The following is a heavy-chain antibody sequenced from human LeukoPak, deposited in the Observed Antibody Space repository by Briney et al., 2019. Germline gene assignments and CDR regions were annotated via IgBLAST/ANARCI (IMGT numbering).Heavy chain of an antibody. D-gene: IGHD3-22*01. CDR2: IYSSGHT. Sequence: GGSLRLSCAASGFTVSANYMNWVRQAPGKGLEWVSVIYSSGHTYYADSVKGRFTISRDNPKNTRYLQMNSLRDDDTAVYYCVRDRRHDDSTGYYYVGFDSWGQGTLVTVSS. CDR3: VRDRRHDDSTGYYYVGFDS. CDR1: GFTVSANY. V-gene: IGHV3-53*01. J-gene: IGHJ4*02.